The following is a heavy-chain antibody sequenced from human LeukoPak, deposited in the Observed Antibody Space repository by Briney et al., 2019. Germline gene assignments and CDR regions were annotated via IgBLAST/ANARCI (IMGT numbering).Heavy chain of an antibody. CDR1: GFTFSSYW. D-gene: IGHD1-1*01. V-gene: IGHV3-7*01. CDR3: ARGRERGRPFDF. Sequence: PGGSLGLSCAASGFTFSSYWMSWVRQAPGKGLEWVANIKEDGSETYYVDSVKGRFTISRDNAKNSLFLQMNNLRVEDAAVYYCARGRERGRPFDFWGQGTLVTVSS. CDR2: IKEDGSET. J-gene: IGHJ4*02.